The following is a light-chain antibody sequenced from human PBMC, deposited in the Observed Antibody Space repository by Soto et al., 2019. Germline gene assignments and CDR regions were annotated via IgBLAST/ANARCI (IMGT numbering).Light chain of an antibody. CDR1: QDISNY. CDR3: QQYDNPPLT. CDR2: DAS. Sequence: DIQMTQSPSSLSASVGDRVTITCQASQDISNYLNWYQQKPGKAPKLLIYDASNLETGVPSRFSGNGSGTDFTFTISSLQPEDIATYYCQQYDNPPLTFGGGTKVEIK. V-gene: IGKV1-33*01. J-gene: IGKJ4*01.